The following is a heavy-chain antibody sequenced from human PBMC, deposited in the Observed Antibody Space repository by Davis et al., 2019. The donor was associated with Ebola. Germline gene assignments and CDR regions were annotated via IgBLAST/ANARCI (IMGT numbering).Heavy chain of an antibody. V-gene: IGHV1-69*13. D-gene: IGHD5-12*01. CDR1: GYTFSDYY. CDR3: AREQRGYSAYDVGY. CDR2: IIPIFGTA. Sequence: SVKVSCKASGYTFSDYYMHWMRQAPGQGLEWLGGIIPIFGTANYAQKFQGRVTITADGSTSYMELSSLRSEDTAVYYCAREQRGYSAYDVGYWGQGTLVTVSS. J-gene: IGHJ4*02.